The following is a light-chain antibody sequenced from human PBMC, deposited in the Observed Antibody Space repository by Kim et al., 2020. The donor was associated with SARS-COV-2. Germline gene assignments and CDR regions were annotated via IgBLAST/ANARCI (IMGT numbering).Light chain of an antibody. Sequence: DIQLTHSTPFLSASVGDRVTITCRASQGISTYLAWYQQIPGKAPKLLIYRASTLQSGVPSRFSGSGSGTEFTLTISNLQPEDFAIYYCQQLNSYPWTFGQGTKVDIK. CDR1: QGISTY. V-gene: IGKV1-9*01. J-gene: IGKJ1*01. CDR2: RAS. CDR3: QQLNSYPWT.